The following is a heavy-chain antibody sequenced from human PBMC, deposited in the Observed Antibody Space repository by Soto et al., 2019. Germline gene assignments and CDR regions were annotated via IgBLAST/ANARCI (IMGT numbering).Heavy chain of an antibody. Sequence: GESLKISCAASGFTFSSYSMNWVRQAPGKGLEWVSYISSSSSTIYYADSVKGRFTISRDNAKNSLYLQMNSLRDEDTAVYYCARGGSVVVVVAASRAFDIWGQGTMVTVSS. CDR3: ARGGSVVVVVAASRAFDI. D-gene: IGHD2-15*01. CDR1: GFTFSSYS. J-gene: IGHJ3*02. CDR2: ISSSSSTI. V-gene: IGHV3-48*02.